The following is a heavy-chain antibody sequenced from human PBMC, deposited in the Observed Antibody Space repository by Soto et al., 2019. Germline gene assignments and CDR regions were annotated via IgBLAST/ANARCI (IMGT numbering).Heavy chain of an antibody. Sequence: EVQLVESGGGLVQPGGSLKLSCAASGFTFSGSAMHWVRQASGKGLEWVGRIRSKANSYATAYAASVKGRFTISRDDSKNTAYLQMNSLKTEDTAVYYCTYQYCTNGVFSGFDYWGQGTLVTVSS. CDR1: GFTFSGSA. D-gene: IGHD2-8*01. V-gene: IGHV3-73*02. J-gene: IGHJ4*02. CDR2: IRSKANSYAT. CDR3: TYQYCTNGVFSGFDY.